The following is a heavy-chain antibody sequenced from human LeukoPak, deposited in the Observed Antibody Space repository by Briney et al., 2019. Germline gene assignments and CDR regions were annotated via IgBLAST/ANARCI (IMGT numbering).Heavy chain of an antibody. J-gene: IGHJ4*02. CDR1: GSSLSSYA. V-gene: IGHV3-23*01. CDR3: AKAPVTSCRGAFCYPLDS. CDR2: ISSSDDGT. D-gene: IGHD2-15*01. Sequence: QAGGSLRLSCAASGSSLSSYAMSWVRQAPGKGLEWVSAISSSDDGTYHAGSVRGRFTISRDSSKNTLYLQMNNLRTEDAAIYYCAKAPVTSCRGAFCYPLDSWGQGTLVTVSS.